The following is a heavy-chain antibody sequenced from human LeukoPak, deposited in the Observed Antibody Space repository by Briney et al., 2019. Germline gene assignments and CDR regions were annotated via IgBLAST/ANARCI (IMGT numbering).Heavy chain of an antibody. Sequence: ASVKVSCKASGYTFTSYDINWVRQATGQGLEWMGWMNPNSGNTGYAQKFQGRVTITRNTSIGTAYMELSSLRSEDTAVYYCARVQPKTIFGVVTRLPDYWGQGTLVTVSS. CDR3: ARVQPKTIFGVVTRLPDY. CDR2: MNPNSGNT. V-gene: IGHV1-8*03. J-gene: IGHJ4*02. D-gene: IGHD3-3*01. CDR1: GYTFTSYD.